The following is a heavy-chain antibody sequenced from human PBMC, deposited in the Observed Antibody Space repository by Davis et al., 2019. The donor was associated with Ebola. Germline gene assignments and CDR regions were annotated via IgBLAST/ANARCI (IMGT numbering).Heavy chain of an antibody. D-gene: IGHD4-17*01. J-gene: IGHJ4*02. V-gene: IGHV3-30*18. CDR2: ISYDGSNK. CDR1: GFTFSSYG. CDR3: AKDQATVTPYYFDY. Sequence: GESLKISCAASGFTFSSYGMHWVRQAPGKGLEWVAVISYDGSNKYYADSVKGRFTISRDNSKNTLYLQMNSLRAEDTAVYYCAKDQATVTPYYFDYWGQGTLVTVSS.